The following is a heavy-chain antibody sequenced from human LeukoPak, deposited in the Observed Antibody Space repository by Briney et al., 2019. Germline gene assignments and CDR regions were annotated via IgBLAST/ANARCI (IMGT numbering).Heavy chain of an antibody. V-gene: IGHV3-30-3*01. Sequence: GRSLRLSCAASGFTFSSYAMPWVRQAPGKGLEWVAVISYDGSNKYYADSVKGRFTISRDNSKNTLYLQMNSLRAEDTAVYYCARDYSAVAALDYWGQGTLVTVSS. CDR3: ARDYSAVAALDY. CDR2: ISYDGSNK. J-gene: IGHJ4*02. D-gene: IGHD6-19*01. CDR1: GFTFSSYA.